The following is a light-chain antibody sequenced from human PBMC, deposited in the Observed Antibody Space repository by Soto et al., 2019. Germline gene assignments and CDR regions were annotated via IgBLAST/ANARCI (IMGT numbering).Light chain of an antibody. CDR1: QSISSY. CDR3: QQSYSTPPR. CDR2: AAS. Sequence: DIQMTQSPSSLSASVGDRVTITCRASQSISSYLNWYQQKPGKAPKLLIYAASSLQSGVPSRFSGSGSGTDFTLTISSLQAEDFATDYCQQSYSTPPRFGQGTKVEIK. J-gene: IGKJ1*01. V-gene: IGKV1-39*01.